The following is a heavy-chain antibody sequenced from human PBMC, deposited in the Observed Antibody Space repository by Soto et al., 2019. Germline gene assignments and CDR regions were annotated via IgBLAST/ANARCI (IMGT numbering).Heavy chain of an antibody. D-gene: IGHD5-12*01. V-gene: IGHV4-31*03. J-gene: IGHJ4*02. CDR3: ARDQGGYSGYDFAY. CDR2: IYYSGST. Sequence: PSETLSLTCTVSGGSISSGGYYWSWIRQHPGKGLEWIGYIYYSGSTYYNPSLKSRVTISVDTSKNQFSLKLSSVTAADTAVYYCARDQGGYSGYDFAYWGQGTLVTVSS. CDR1: GGSISSGGYY.